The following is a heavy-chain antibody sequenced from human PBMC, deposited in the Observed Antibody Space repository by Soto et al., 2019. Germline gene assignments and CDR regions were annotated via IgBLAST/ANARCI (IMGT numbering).Heavy chain of an antibody. Sequence: GASVKVSCKASQYSFTTYGLHWVRQAPGHGLEWMGWINGANGNTKYSQKFQDRVSFISDASANTVYLELSSLRSEDTAVYYCARSTSSGVYDSSGYGWFDPWGQGTLVTVSS. J-gene: IGHJ5*02. D-gene: IGHD3-22*01. CDR3: ARSTSSGVYDSSGYGWFDP. CDR2: INGANGNT. V-gene: IGHV1-3*01. CDR1: QYSFTTYG.